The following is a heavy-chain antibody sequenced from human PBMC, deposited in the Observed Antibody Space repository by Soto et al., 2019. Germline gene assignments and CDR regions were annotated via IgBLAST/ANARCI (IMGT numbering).Heavy chain of an antibody. V-gene: IGHV4-61*01. CDR1: GEAVGSGQSY. J-gene: IGHJ6*01. CDR2: TSVTGAM. Sequence: QVQLQESGPGLVKHSETLSLLCFVSGEAVGSGQSYWNWIRQAPGKVLEWIGHTSVTGAMKYSASHKSRVTRSVDTAKSQISLPLTSVTAAVSATYFCSRGRSDSAGSSLGRRMDVWGQGTTVTVAS. CDR3: SRGRSDSAGSSLGRRMDV. D-gene: IGHD3-10*01.